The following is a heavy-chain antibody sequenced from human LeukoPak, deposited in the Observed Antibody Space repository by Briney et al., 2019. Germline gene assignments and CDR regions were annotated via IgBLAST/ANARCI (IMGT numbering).Heavy chain of an antibody. CDR3: AKSMSGYSYGTIDY. J-gene: IGHJ4*02. CDR1: GFTFSSYS. CDR2: ISSSSSYI. D-gene: IGHD5-18*01. V-gene: IGHV3-21*01. Sequence: PGGSLRLSCAASGFTFSSYSMNWVRQAPGKGLEWVSSISSSSSYIYYADSVKGRFTISRDNAKNSLYLQMNSLRAEDTAVYYCAKSMSGYSYGTIDYWGQGTLVTVSS.